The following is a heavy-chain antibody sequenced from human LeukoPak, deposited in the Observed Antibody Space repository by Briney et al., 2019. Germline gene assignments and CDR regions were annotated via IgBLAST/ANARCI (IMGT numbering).Heavy chain of an antibody. D-gene: IGHD3-3*01. CDR2: INPKNGGT. J-gene: IGHJ3*01. Sequence: ASVKVSCKASGYTFSGYYMHWLRQAPGQGLEWMGWINPKNGGTIYAQTFQGRVTMTGDTSISTAYMDLSRLTSDDTAVYYCAREFSSKLEWLAYVTGDDAFDVWGQGTMITVS. V-gene: IGHV1-2*02. CDR1: GYTFSGYY. CDR3: AREFSSKLEWLAYVTGDDAFDV.